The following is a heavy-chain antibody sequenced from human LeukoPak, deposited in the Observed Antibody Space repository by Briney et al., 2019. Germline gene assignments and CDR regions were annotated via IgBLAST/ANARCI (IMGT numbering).Heavy chain of an antibody. V-gene: IGHV4-39*01. CDR3: PRLTQRSDVLTSYANSFDY. Sequence: AETLSLTCTVSGASISSSSYYWAWIRQPPGKGLEWIGNIDYSGSTYYNSSLNSRVTISVDTSKNRFSLKLTSVTTADTAVFYCPRLTQRSDVLTSYANSFDYWGQGTLVTVPS. CDR2: IDYSGST. CDR1: GASISSSSYY. D-gene: IGHD3-9*01. J-gene: IGHJ4*02.